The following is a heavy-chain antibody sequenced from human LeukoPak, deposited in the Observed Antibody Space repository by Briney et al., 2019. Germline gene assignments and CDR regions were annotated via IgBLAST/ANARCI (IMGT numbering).Heavy chain of an antibody. Sequence: GGSLRLSCAASGFTFSSYWMSWVRQAPGKGLEWVANIKQDGSEKYYVDSVKGRFTISRDNAKNSLYLQMNSLRSDDTAVYYCAREHYDFWSGYYTDGFGWYYMDVWGKGTTVTVSS. J-gene: IGHJ6*03. CDR1: GFTFSSYW. V-gene: IGHV3-7*03. D-gene: IGHD3-3*01. CDR2: IKQDGSEK. CDR3: AREHYDFWSGYYTDGFGWYYMDV.